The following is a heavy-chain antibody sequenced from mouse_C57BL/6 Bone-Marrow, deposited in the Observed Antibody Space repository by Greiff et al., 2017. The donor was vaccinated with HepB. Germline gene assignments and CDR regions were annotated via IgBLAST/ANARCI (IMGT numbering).Heavy chain of an antibody. Sequence: QVQLQQSGPELVRPGVSVKISCKGSGYTFTDYAMHWVKQSHAKSLEWIGVISNYYGDASNKHKFKDKAIMTVDKSSSTAYMELARLTSEDSAVYYWSSGCTTVVAPYAMDYWGQGTSVTVSS. CDR2: ISNYYGDA. CDR3: SSGCTTVVAPYAMDY. D-gene: IGHD1-1*01. CDR1: GYTFTDYA. V-gene: IGHV1-67*01. J-gene: IGHJ4*01.